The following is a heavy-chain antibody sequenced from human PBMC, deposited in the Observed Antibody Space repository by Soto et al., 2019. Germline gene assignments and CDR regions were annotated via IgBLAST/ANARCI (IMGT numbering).Heavy chain of an antibody. D-gene: IGHD2-2*01. Sequence: FLRLSCAASGFTFSDYYMSWIRQAPGKGLEWVSYISSSGSTIYYADSVKGRFTISRDNAKNSLYLQMNSLRAEDTAVYYCARHQDYYYYYGMDVWGQGTTVTVSS. CDR3: ARHQDYYYYYGMDV. CDR1: GFTFSDYY. J-gene: IGHJ6*02. V-gene: IGHV3-11*01. CDR2: ISSSGSTI.